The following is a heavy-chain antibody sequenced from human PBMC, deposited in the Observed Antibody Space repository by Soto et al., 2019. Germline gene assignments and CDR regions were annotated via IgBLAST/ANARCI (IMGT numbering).Heavy chain of an antibody. V-gene: IGHV3-23*01. CDR1: GFTFSSFA. J-gene: IGHJ4*02. Sequence: GGSLRLSCAASGFTFSSFAMSWVRQAPGKGLEWVSAISGSGGSTHYADSVKGRFTISRDNSKNTLYLQMNSLRAEDTAVYYCAKDYSYYFDYWGQGTLVTVSS. D-gene: IGHD2-21*01. CDR2: ISGSGGST. CDR3: AKDYSYYFDY.